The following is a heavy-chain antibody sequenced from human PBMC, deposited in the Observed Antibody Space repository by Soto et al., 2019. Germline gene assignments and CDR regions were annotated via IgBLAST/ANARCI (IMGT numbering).Heavy chain of an antibody. CDR1: GGSISGYY. CDR3: ARLPKGYETQFDP. V-gene: IGHV4-4*08. CDR2: IYTSGST. D-gene: IGHD3-3*01. J-gene: IGHJ5*02. Sequence: QVQLQESGPGLVKPSETLSLTCNVSGGSISGYYWTWLRQPPGKGLEWIGYIYTSGSTKYNPSLKSRITMSVDMSRNQISLKLQSVTAADTAVYYCARLPKGYETQFDPWGQGALVVVSS.